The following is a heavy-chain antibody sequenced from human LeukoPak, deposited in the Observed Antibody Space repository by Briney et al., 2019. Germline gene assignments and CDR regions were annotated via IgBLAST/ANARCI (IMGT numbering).Heavy chain of an antibody. J-gene: IGHJ3*02. D-gene: IGHD1-26*01. V-gene: IGHV3-48*03. CDR3: ASSGRIKGDAFDI. CDR1: GFTFSSYE. CDR2: ISSSGSTI. Sequence: GGSLRLSCAASGFTFSSYEMNWVRQAPGKGLEWVSCISSSGSTIYYADSVKGRFTISRDNAKNSLYLQMNSLRAEDTAVYYCASSGRIKGDAFDIWGRGTMVTVSS.